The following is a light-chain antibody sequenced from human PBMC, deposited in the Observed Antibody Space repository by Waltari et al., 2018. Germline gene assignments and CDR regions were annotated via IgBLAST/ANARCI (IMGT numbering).Light chain of an antibody. CDR3: LQHSSFPRT. V-gene: IGKV1-17*01. J-gene: IGKJ1*01. CDR2: AAS. CDR1: QGISSY. Sequence: DIQMTQSPSSLTASVGDTVTITCRASQGISSYLNWFQQKPGKAPKLLIYAASSLESGVPSRFSGSGSGTECTLTISSLQTEDFAAYYCLQHSSFPRTFGKGTKVEIK.